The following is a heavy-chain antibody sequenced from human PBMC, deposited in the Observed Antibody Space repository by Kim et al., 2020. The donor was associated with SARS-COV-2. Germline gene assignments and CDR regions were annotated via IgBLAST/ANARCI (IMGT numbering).Heavy chain of an antibody. J-gene: IGHJ5*02. Sequence: CAQKFRGRVTITAEQSTSTAYMELSSLRSEDTAVYYCARGGSGSYYWFDPWGQGTLVTVSS. D-gene: IGHD1-26*01. V-gene: IGHV1-69*01. CDR3: ARGGSGSYYWFDP.